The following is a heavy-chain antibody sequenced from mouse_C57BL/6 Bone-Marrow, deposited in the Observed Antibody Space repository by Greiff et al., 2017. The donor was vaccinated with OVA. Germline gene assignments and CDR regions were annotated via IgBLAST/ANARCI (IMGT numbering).Heavy chain of an antibody. J-gene: IGHJ3*01. CDR2: IIPYNGGT. Sequence: EVQLQQSGPVLVKPGASVKMSCKASGYTFTDYYMNWVKQSHGKSLEWIGVIIPYNGGTSYNQKFKGKATLTVDKSSSTAYMELNSLTSEDSAVSYCARARIYYGNSWFAYWGQGTLVTVSA. CDR1: GYTFTDYY. D-gene: IGHD2-1*01. V-gene: IGHV1-19*01. CDR3: ARARIYYGNSWFAY.